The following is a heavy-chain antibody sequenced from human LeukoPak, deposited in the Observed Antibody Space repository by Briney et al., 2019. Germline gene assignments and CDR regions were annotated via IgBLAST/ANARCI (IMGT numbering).Heavy chain of an antibody. CDR1: GGSISSYY. Sequence: PSETLSLTCTVSGGSISSYYWSWIRQPPGKGLERIGYIYYSGSTNYNPSLKSRVTISVDTSKNQFSLKLSSVTAADTAVYYCAREGNYDSSGYPMDVWGKGTTVTVSS. D-gene: IGHD3-22*01. J-gene: IGHJ6*03. CDR3: AREGNYDSSGYPMDV. V-gene: IGHV4-59*01. CDR2: IYYSGST.